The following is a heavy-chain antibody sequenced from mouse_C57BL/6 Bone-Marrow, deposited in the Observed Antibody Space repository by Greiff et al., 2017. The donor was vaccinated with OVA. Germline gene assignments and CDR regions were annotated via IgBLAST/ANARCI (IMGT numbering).Heavy chain of an antibody. J-gene: IGHJ2*01. D-gene: IGHD1-1*01. CDR2: IHPNSGST. CDR3: ARRLTTVVATDD. Sequence: QVQLQQPGAELVKPGASVKLSCKASGYTFTSYWMHWVKQRPGQGLEWIGMIHPNSGSTNYNEKFKSKATLTVDKSSSTAYMQLSSLTSEDSAVYYCARRLTTVVATDDWGQGTTLTVSS. V-gene: IGHV1-64*01. CDR1: GYTFTSYW.